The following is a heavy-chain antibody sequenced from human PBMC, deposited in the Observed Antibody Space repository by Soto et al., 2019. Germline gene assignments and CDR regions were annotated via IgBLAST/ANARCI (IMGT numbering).Heavy chain of an antibody. J-gene: IGHJ4*02. CDR1: GGSFSGHY. CDR3: ARVAVAGTRVDY. V-gene: IGHV4-59*11. D-gene: IGHD6-19*01. Sequence: SETLSLTCAVYGGSFSGHYWSWIRQPPGKGLEWIGCSYYGGSTNYNPSLKSRVTVSLDTSKNHFSLKLNSVTAADTAVYYCARVAVAGTRVDYWGQGTLVTVSS. CDR2: SYYGGST.